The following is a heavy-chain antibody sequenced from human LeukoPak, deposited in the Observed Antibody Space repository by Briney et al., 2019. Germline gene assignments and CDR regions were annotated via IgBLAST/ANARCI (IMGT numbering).Heavy chain of an antibody. Sequence: SETLSLTCTVSGCSISNYYWSWIRQPAGMGLEWIGRIYASGSTNYNPSLKSRVTMSVDTSNKQFSLNLSSVTAADTAVYYCARTSARGAQFDYWGQGTLVTVSS. J-gene: IGHJ4*02. V-gene: IGHV4-4*07. D-gene: IGHD3-10*01. CDR3: ARTSARGAQFDY. CDR2: IYASGST. CDR1: GCSISNYY.